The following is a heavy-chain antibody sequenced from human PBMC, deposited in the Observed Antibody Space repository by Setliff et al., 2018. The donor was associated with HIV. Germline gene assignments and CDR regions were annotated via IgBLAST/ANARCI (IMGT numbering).Heavy chain of an antibody. CDR1: GLPFYNYW. CDR2: IKQDGSDM. Sequence: GGSLRLSCVASGLPFYNYWMTWLRRAPGRGLEWVANIKQDGSDMHYIESVKGRFTIFRDNAKNSVFLQMNSLRAEDKGVYYCATQTGFYNSHWYDYGGQGTMVTVSS. CDR3: ATQTGFYNSHWYDY. J-gene: IGHJ4*02. V-gene: IGHV3-7*01. D-gene: IGHD6-13*01.